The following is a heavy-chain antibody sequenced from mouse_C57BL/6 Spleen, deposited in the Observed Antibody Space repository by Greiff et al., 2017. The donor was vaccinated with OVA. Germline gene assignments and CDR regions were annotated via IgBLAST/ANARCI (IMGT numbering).Heavy chain of an antibody. V-gene: IGHV1-47*01. Sequence: QVQLKESGAELVKPGASVKMSCTASGYTFTTYPIEWMKQNHGKSLEWIGNFHPYNDDTKYNEKFKGKATLTVEKSSSTVYLELSRLTSDDSAVYYCARRGGSSYDWYFDVWGTGTTVTVSS. CDR3: ARRGGSSYDWYFDV. CDR2: FHPYNDDT. D-gene: IGHD1-1*01. J-gene: IGHJ1*03. CDR1: GYTFTTYP.